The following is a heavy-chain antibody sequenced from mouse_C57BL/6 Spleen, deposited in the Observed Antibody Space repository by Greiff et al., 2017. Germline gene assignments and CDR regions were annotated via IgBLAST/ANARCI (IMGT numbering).Heavy chain of an antibody. CDR2: ISDGGSYT. CDR1: GFTFRSYA. CDR3: ARERTGAMDY. V-gene: IGHV5-4*01. Sequence: EVKVVESGGGLVKPGGSLKLSCAASGFTFRSYAMSWVRQTPEKRLEWVATISDGGSYTYYPDNVKGRFTISRDNAKNNLYLQMSHLKSVDTAMYYCARERTGAMDYWGQGTSVTVSS. J-gene: IGHJ4*01.